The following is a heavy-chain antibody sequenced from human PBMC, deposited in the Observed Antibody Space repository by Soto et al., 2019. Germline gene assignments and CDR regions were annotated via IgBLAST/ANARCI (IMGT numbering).Heavy chain of an antibody. CDR3: ARRGWEYQPDADYYMDV. CDR2: IYYSGST. Sequence: GSLRLSCTVSGGSISSYYWSWIRQPPGKGLEWIGYIYYSGSTNYNPSLKSRVTISVDTSKNQFSLKLSSVTAADTAVYYCARRGWEYQPDADYYMDVWGKGTTVTVSS. V-gene: IGHV4-59*08. J-gene: IGHJ6*03. CDR1: GGSISSYY. D-gene: IGHD2-2*01.